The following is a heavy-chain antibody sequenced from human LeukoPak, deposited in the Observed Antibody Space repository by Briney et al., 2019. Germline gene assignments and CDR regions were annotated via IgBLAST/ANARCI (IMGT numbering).Heavy chain of an antibody. CDR1: GFTFSSYG. Sequence: GGSLRLSCAASGFTFSSYGMHWVRQAPGKGLEWVAFIRYDGSNKYYADSVKARFTISRDNSKNTLYLQMNSLRAEDTAVYYCLLVDDAFDVCSQRTIVTVYS. CDR2: IRYDGSNK. J-gene: IGHJ3*01. CDR3: LLVDDAFDV. V-gene: IGHV3-30*02. D-gene: IGHD2-15*01.